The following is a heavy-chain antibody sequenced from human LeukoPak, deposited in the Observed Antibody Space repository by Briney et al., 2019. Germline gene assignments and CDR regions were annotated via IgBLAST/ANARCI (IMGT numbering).Heavy chain of an antibody. J-gene: IGHJ6*02. CDR1: GFTVSSNY. CDR2: IYSGGSK. CDR3: ARVLRRVLTGYYYYYGMDV. D-gene: IGHD3-9*01. V-gene: IGHV3-53*01. Sequence: QTGGSLRLSCAASGFTVSSNYMSWVRQAPGKGLEWVAFIYSGGSKCYADSVKGRFTISRDNSKNTLYLQMNSLRAEDTAVYYCARVLRRVLTGYYYYYGMDVWGQGTTVTVSS.